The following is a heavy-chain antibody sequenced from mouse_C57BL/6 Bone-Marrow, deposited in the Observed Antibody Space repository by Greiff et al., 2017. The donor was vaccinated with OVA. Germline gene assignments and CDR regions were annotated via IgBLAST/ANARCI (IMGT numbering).Heavy chain of an antibody. CDR2: FYPGSGSI. CDR1: GYTFTEYT. CDR3: ARHENDYYGRGDYAMDY. Sequence: VQLQQSGAELVKPGASVKLSCKASGYTFTEYTIHWVKQRSGQGLEWIGWFYPGSGSIKYNEKFKDKATLTADKSSSTVYMELSRLTSEDSAVYLCARHENDYYGRGDYAMDYWGQGTSVTVSS. V-gene: IGHV1-62-2*01. J-gene: IGHJ4*01. D-gene: IGHD1-1*01.